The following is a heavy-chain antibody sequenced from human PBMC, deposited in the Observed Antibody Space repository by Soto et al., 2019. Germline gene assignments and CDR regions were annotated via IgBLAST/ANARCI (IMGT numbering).Heavy chain of an antibody. CDR2: ISAYNGNT. CDR3: ARDLYSSGWSSDAFDI. D-gene: IGHD6-19*01. V-gene: IGHV1-18*01. J-gene: IGHJ3*02. Sequence: ASVKVSCKASGGTFSSYTISWVRQAPGQGLEWMGWISAYNGNTNYAQKLQGRVTMTTDTSTSTAYMELRSLRSDDTAVYYCARDLYSSGWSSDAFDIWGQGTMVTVSS. CDR1: GGTFSSYT.